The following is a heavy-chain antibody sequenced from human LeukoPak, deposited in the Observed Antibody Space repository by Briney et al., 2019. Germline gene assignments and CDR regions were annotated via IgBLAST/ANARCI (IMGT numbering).Heavy chain of an antibody. J-gene: IGHJ4*02. V-gene: IGHV1-69*13. D-gene: IGHD3-10*01. Sequence: ASVKVSCKASGYTFTSYYMHWVRQAPGQGLEWMGGIIPIFGTANYAQKFQGRVTITADESTSTAYMELSSLRSEDTAVYYCARRYYYGSGSYSFDYWGQGTLVTVSS. CDR3: ARRYYYGSGSYSFDY. CDR2: IIPIFGTA. CDR1: GYTFTSYY.